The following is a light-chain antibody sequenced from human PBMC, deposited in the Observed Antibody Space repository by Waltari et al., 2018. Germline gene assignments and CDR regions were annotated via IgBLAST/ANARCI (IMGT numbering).Light chain of an antibody. CDR1: QSVTSN. J-gene: IGKJ4*01. CDR2: GAS. V-gene: IGKV3-15*01. CDR3: QQHNNWPLT. Sequence: EIVMTQSPATLSVSPGEGATLSCRASQSVTSNLAWYQQKPGQAPRLLIHGASTRATGVPARFSGSGYGTEFTLTISRLQSEDVAVYYCQQHNNWPLTFGGGTKVEIK.